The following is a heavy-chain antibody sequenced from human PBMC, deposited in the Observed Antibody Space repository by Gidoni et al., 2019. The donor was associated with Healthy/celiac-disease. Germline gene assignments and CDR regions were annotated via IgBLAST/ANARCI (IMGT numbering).Heavy chain of an antibody. J-gene: IGHJ6*03. CDR1: GYTFTGYY. CDR3: ARAGPGTGDGYNSYYMDV. V-gene: IGHV1-2*04. D-gene: IGHD1-1*01. Sequence: QVQLVQSGAEVKKPGASVKVSCTASGYTFTGYYMHWVRQAPGQGLEWMGWINPNSGGTNYAQKFQGWVTMTRDTSISTAYRELSRLRSDDTAVYYCARAGPGTGDGYNSYYMDVWGKGTTVTVSS. CDR2: INPNSGGT.